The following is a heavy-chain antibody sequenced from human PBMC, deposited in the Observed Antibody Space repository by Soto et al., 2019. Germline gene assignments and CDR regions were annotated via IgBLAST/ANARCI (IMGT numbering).Heavy chain of an antibody. Sequence: GESLKISCKGSGYSFSSYWIGWVRQMPGKGLEWMGIIYPGDSDTRYSPSFQGQVTISADKSISTAFLQWNSLKASDTAIYYCGEYAGPGVGTRHGMDFWGQGTMVTVSS. V-gene: IGHV5-51*01. CDR2: IYPGDSDT. CDR1: GYSFSSYW. D-gene: IGHD1-7*01. CDR3: GEYAGPGVGTRHGMDF. J-gene: IGHJ6*02.